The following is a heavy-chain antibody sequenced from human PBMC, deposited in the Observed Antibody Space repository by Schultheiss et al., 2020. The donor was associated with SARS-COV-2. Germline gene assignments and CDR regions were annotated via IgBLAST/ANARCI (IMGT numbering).Heavy chain of an antibody. CDR3: ARVIDIGELWVYYYYGMDV. CDR1: GFTFSSYE. CDR2: IWYDGSNK. V-gene: IGHV3-33*08. J-gene: IGHJ6*02. D-gene: IGHD3-10*01. Sequence: GGSLRLSCAASGFTFSSYEMNWVRQAPGKGLEWVAVIWYDGSNKYHADSVKGRFTISRDNSKNTLYLQMNSLRAEDTAVYYCARVIDIGELWVYYYYGMDVWGQGTTVTVSS.